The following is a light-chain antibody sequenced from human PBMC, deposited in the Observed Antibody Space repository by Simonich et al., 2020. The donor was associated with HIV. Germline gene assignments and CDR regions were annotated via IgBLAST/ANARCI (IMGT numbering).Light chain of an antibody. Sequence: NFMLTQPHSVSESPGKTVTISCTRSSGSIAPYYVPWYQPRPGSAPTTVIYEDKQRPSGVPDRFSGSIDTSSNSASLTISGLKTEDEADYYCQSYNNPNQVFGGGTKLTVL. V-gene: IGLV6-57*03. CDR3: QSYNNPNQV. J-gene: IGLJ3*02. CDR2: EDK. CDR1: SGSIAPYY.